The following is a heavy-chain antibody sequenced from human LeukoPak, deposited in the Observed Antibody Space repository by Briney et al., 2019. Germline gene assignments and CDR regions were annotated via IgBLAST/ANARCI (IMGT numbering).Heavy chain of an antibody. J-gene: IGHJ6*02. D-gene: IGHD2-15*01. CDR1: GGSIKNYY. V-gene: IGHV4-59*08. CDR3: ARLKGRNYYYGMDV. Sequence: SETLSLTCTVSGGSIKNYYWSWIRQPPGKGLEWIGYIYYSGSTNYNPSLKSRVTISVDTSKNQFSLKLSSVAAADTAVYYCARLKGRNYYYGMDVWGQGTTVTVSS. CDR2: IYYSGST.